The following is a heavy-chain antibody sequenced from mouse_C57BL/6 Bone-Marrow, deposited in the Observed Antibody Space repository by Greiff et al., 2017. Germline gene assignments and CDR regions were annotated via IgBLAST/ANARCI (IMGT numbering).Heavy chain of an antibody. CDR3: TTDGNPYYYAMDY. CDR2: IDPEDGDT. CDR1: GFNIKDYY. Sequence: EVHLVESGAELVRPGASVKLSCTASGFNIKDYYMHWVKQRPEQGLEWIGRIDPEDGDTEYAPKFQGKATMTADTSSNTAYLQLSSLTSEDTAVYYCTTDGNPYYYAMDYWGQGTSVTVSS. D-gene: IGHD2-1*01. V-gene: IGHV14-1*01. J-gene: IGHJ4*01.